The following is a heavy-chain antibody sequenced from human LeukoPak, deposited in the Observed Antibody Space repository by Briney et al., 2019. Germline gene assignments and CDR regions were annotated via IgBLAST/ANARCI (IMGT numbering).Heavy chain of an antibody. CDR2: IYHNGAT. V-gene: IGHV4-4*02. CDR3: ARNGGNSDYDY. Sequence: SETLSLTCAVSGGSISSSSSICWTWVRQPPGEGLEWIGEIYHNGATNYNPSLKSRVTMLLDKSKNQFFPKLNSVTAADTAVYYCARNGGNSDYDYWGQGTLVTVSA. D-gene: IGHD4-23*01. J-gene: IGHJ4*02. CDR1: GGSISSSSSIC.